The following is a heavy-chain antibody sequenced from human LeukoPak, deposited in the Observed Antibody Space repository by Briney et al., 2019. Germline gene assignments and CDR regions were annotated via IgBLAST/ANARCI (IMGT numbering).Heavy chain of an antibody. CDR2: VKTSAGDT. D-gene: IGHD5-24*01. J-gene: IGHJ4*02. CDR1: GFMFSNYA. Sequence: GGSLRLSCAASGFMFSNYAMSWVRQAPGRGLEWVSAVKTSAGDTYYADSVRGRFTISRDNSKSTVYLHMNSLRAEDSALYYCAKGQMATTLGVDSWGQGALVTVSS. V-gene: IGHV3-23*01. CDR3: AKGQMATTLGVDS.